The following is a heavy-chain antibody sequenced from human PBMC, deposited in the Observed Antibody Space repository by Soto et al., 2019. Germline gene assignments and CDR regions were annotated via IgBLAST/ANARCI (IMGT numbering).Heavy chain of an antibody. J-gene: IGHJ3*02. D-gene: IGHD1-1*01. V-gene: IGHV3-23*01. Sequence: EVQLLESGGGLVQPGGSLRLSCEASGFIFSNYAMSWVGQGPGKGLEWVSVIGGEAVSTNCADSVKGRCTVSRDNSKNTVYLQLDSLRDDDTAVYYCAKDSTSYNGVYDPFDIWGQGTMVTVSS. CDR1: GFIFSNYA. CDR3: AKDSTSYNGVYDPFDI. CDR2: IGGEAVST.